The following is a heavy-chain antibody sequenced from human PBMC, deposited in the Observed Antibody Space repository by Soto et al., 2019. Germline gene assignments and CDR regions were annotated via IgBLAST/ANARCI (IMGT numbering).Heavy chain of an antibody. CDR1: GYTFTSYY. D-gene: IGHD2-2*01. CDR3: ARGLGDIVVVPAALGLGAADY. CDR2: INPSGGST. V-gene: IGHV1-46*01. Sequence: QMQLVQSGAEVKKPGASVKVSCKASGYTFTSYYMHWVRQAPGQGLEWMGIINPSGGSTSYAQKFQGRVTMTRDTSTSTVYMELSSLRSEDTAVYYCARGLGDIVVVPAALGLGAADYWGQGTLVTVSS. J-gene: IGHJ4*02.